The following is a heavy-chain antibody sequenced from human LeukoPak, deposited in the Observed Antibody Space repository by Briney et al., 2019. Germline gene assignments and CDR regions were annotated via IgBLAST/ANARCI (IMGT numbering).Heavy chain of an antibody. CDR2: IKQDGSEK. D-gene: IGHD1-1*01. Sequence: GGSLRLSCAASGFTFSSYWMSWVRQAPGKGLEWVANIKQDGSEKYYVDSVKGRFTISRDNAKNSLYLQMNSLRAEDTAVYYCARDRDERSLRFDYWGQGTLVTVSS. J-gene: IGHJ4*02. CDR1: GFTFSSYW. V-gene: IGHV3-7*01. CDR3: ARDRDERSLRFDY.